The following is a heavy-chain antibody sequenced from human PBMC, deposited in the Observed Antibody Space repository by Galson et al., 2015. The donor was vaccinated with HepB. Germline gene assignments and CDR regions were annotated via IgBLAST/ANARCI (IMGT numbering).Heavy chain of an antibody. CDR2: IIPIFGTA. CDR3: ARGLVSLRHTFDY. J-gene: IGHJ4*02. CDR1: GGTFSSYA. Sequence: SVKVSCKASGGTFSSYAISWVRQAPGQGLEWMGGIIPIFGTANYAQKFQGRVTITADESTSTAYMELSSLRSEDTAVYYCARGLVSLRHTFDYWGQGTLVTVSS. D-gene: IGHD4-17*01. V-gene: IGHV1-69*13.